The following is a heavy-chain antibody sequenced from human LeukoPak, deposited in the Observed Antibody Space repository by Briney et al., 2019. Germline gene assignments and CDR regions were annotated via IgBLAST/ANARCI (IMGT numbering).Heavy chain of an antibody. CDR2: IYTTGRT. V-gene: IGHV4-4*09. CDR3: AKILGSGVWYDI. Sequence: SETLSLTCSVSGGSVNSYYWGWLRQPPGKGLEWIGYIYTTGRTNYNPSLTSRVTISVDTSKNQFSLKLSSVTAADTAVYYCAKILGSGVWYDIWGQGTMVTVSS. J-gene: IGHJ3*02. D-gene: IGHD6-13*01. CDR1: GGSVNSYY.